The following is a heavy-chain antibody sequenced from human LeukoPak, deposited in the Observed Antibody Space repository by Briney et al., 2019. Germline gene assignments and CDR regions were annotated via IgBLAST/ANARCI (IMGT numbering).Heavy chain of an antibody. J-gene: IGHJ4*02. CDR1: GFTFDDYG. V-gene: IGHV3-20*04. CDR3: ARDLGQSLEWLSKPSYFDY. Sequence: GGSLRLSCAASGFTFDDYGMSWVRQAPGKGLEWVSGINWNGGSTGYADSVKGRFTISRDNAKNSLYLQMNSLRAEDTALYYCARDLGQSLEWLSKPSYFDYWGQGTLVTVSS. CDR2: INWNGGST. D-gene: IGHD3-3*01.